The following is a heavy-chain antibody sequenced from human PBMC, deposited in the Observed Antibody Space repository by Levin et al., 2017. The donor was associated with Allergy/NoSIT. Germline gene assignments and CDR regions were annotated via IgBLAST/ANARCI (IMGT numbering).Heavy chain of an antibody. V-gene: IGHV3-21*01. J-gene: IGHJ3*02. CDR1: GFTFSSYS. CDR3: ARESRGMIVVVNDAFDI. D-gene: IGHD3-22*01. CDR2: ISSSSSYI. Sequence: GESLKISCAASGFTFSSYSMNWVRQAPGKGLEWVSSISSSSSYIYYADSVKGRFTISRDNAKNSLYLQMNSLRAEDTAVYYCARESRGMIVVVNDAFDIWGQGTMVTVSS.